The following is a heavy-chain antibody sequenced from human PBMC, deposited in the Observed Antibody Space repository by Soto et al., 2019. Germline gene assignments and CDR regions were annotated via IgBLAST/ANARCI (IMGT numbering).Heavy chain of an antibody. Sequence: EVQLVESGGGLVQPGRSLRLSCAASGFTFDDYAMHWVRQVPGKGLEWVSGITWKSGNIGYADSVKGRFTISRDNAKNSLYLKMNSLRAEDTALYYCAKDFYFRGIEVAGSGNYWGQGTAVTVSS. CDR2: ITWKSGNI. CDR1: GFTFDDYA. CDR3: AKDFYFRGIEVAGSGNY. D-gene: IGHD6-19*01. J-gene: IGHJ4*02. V-gene: IGHV3-9*01.